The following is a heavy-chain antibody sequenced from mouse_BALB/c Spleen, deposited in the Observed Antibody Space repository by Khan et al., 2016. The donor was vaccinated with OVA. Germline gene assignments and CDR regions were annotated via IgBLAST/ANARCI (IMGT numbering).Heavy chain of an antibody. V-gene: IGHV1S81*02. J-gene: IGHJ2*01. D-gene: IGHD2-5*01. CDR3: ARIKKIVSTYVDY. Sequence: QVQLQQSGAELVKAGASVKMSCKASGYTFTSYWMHWVQQRLGQGLEWFAETNPTNGRTYYNEKFKSKATLTVDKSSRPAYMLLSGLTIENSAVNDFARIKKIVSTYVDYWGQGTTLTVSS. CDR2: TNPTNGRT. CDR1: GYTFTSYW.